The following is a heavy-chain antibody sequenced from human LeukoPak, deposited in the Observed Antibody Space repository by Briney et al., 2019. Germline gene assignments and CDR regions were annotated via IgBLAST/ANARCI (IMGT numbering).Heavy chain of an antibody. J-gene: IGHJ2*01. D-gene: IGHD5-18*01. CDR2: ISGSGGST. CDR1: GFTFSSYA. Sequence: GGSLRLSCAASGFTFSSYAMSWVRQAPGKGLEWVSAISGSGGSTYYADSVKGRFTISRDNSKNTLYLQMNSLRAEDTAVYYCAKDRARWLQLSWYFDLWGRGTLVTVSS. CDR3: AKDRARWLQLSWYFDL. V-gene: IGHV3-23*01.